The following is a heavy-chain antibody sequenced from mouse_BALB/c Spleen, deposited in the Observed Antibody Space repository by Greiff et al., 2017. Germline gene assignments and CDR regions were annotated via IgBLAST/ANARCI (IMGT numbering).Heavy chain of an antibody. CDR2: ISDGGSYT. J-gene: IGHJ3*01. D-gene: IGHD2-4*01. Sequence: DVKLVESGGGLVKPGGSLKLSCAASGFTFSDFYMYWVRQTPEKRLEWVATISDGGSYTYYPDSVKGRFTISRDNAKNNLYLQMSSLKSEDTAMYYCARAITRGGSWFAYWGQGTLVTVSA. V-gene: IGHV5-4*02. CDR3: ARAITRGGSWFAY. CDR1: GFTFSDFY.